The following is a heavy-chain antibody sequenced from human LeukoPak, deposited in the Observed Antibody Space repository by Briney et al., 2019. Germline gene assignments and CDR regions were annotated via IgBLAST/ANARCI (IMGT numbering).Heavy chain of an antibody. CDR2: IYPGDSDT. CDR3: ARLKSYRRAAFDI. D-gene: IGHD2-2*01. J-gene: IGHJ3*02. V-gene: IGHV5-51*01. Sequence: KCGESLKISCKGSGYSFTSYCIGWVRQMPGKGLEWLAIIYPGDSDTRYRPSFQGQVTISADKSISPAYLQWSSLKASDTAMYYCARLKSYRRAAFDIWGQETIVTVSS. CDR1: GYSFTSYC.